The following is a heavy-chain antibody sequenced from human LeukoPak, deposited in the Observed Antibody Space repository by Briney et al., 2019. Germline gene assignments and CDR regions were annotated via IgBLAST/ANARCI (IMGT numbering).Heavy chain of an antibody. Sequence: GGSLRLSCAASGFTFSNSWMSWVRQAPGKGLEWVANMKPDGSEKYYVDSVKGRFTISRDNAKKSLYLQMNNLRAEDTAVYYCAGPRWGDWGQGTLVTVSS. CDR2: MKPDGSEK. CDR1: GFTFSNSW. J-gene: IGHJ4*02. V-gene: IGHV3-7*01. D-gene: IGHD3-16*01. CDR3: AGPRWGD.